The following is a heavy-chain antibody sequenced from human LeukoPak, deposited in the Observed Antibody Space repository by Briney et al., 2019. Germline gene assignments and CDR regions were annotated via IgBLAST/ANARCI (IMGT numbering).Heavy chain of an antibody. V-gene: IGHV4-38-2*01. D-gene: IGHD6-19*01. CDR1: GYSISSGYY. Sequence: SETLSLTCALSGYSISSGYYWGGSRQPPGKGLEWIGSIYHSGSTYYNPSLKSRVTISVDTSKNQFSLKLSSVTAADTAVYYCARGWVAVAGTGFDYWGQGTLVTVSS. J-gene: IGHJ4*02. CDR2: IYHSGST. CDR3: ARGWVAVAGTGFDY.